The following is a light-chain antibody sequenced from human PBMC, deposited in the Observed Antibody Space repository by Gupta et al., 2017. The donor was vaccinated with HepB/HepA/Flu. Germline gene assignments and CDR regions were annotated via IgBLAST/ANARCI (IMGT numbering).Light chain of an antibody. V-gene: IGKV1-5*03. CDR2: EAS. CDR3: QQYNLYMYT. CDR1: QNIVTS. Sequence: ITCRASQNIVTSLAWYQQKPGNAPKVLIYEASKLQPGAPSRFSGSGSGTEFTLTISSLQPDDFATYYCQQYNLYMYTFGQGTKLEI. J-gene: IGKJ2*01.